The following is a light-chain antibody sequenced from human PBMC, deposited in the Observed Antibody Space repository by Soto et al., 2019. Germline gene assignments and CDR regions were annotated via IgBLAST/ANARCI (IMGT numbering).Light chain of an antibody. V-gene: IGKV3-15*01. Sequence: EIVMTRSPATLSVSPGERATLSCRASQSISSSLAWYQQKPGQAPRLLISGASTRATGIPARFSGSGSGTHFTLTISSLQSEDFGTYYCHQYNAWPGTFGQGTKVDIK. CDR3: HQYNAWPGT. J-gene: IGKJ1*01. CDR1: QSISSS. CDR2: GAS.